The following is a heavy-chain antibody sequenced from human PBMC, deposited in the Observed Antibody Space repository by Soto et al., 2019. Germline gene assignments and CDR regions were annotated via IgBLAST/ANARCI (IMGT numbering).Heavy chain of an antibody. CDR3: ARGDNKLSDYYYFAMDV. D-gene: IGHD1-1*01. J-gene: IGHJ6*02. V-gene: IGHV3-30*04. Sequence: AGGSLRLSCAASGFTFSNYAIHWVRQAPGKGLEWVAVISYDGRNTYYADCVKGRFTISRDNSKNTLYLQMNSPTTEDTAVYYCARGDNKLSDYYYFAMDVWGQGTAVTVSS. CDR2: ISYDGRNT. CDR1: GFTFSNYA.